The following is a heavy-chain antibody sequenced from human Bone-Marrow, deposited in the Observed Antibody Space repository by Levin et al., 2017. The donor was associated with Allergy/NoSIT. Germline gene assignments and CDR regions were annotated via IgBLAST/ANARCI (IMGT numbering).Heavy chain of an antibody. J-gene: IGHJ4*02. CDR2: ISYDGSNK. Sequence: GGSLRLSCAASGFTFSSYAMHWVRQAPGKGLEWVAVISYDGSNKYYADSVKGRFTISRDNSKNTLYLQMNSLRAEDTAVYYCARDIESIVVVVAARGWGADYWGQGTLVTVSS. CDR3: ARDIESIVVVVAARGWGADY. V-gene: IGHV3-30-3*01. D-gene: IGHD2-15*01. CDR1: GFTFSSYA.